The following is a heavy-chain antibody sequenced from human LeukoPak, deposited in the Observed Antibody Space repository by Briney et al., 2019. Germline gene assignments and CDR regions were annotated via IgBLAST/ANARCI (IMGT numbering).Heavy chain of an antibody. J-gene: IGHJ6*03. Sequence: PGGSLRLSCAASGFTVSNTYISWVRQAPGKGLEWVSVIYSGGSAYYADSVKGRFTISRDNSKNTLYLQMNSLRAEDTAVYYCAKAGGQYYYYYMDVWGKGTTVTISS. CDR3: AKAGGQYYYYYMDV. CDR1: GFTVSNTY. CDR2: IYSGGSA. D-gene: IGHD1-26*01. V-gene: IGHV3-66*01.